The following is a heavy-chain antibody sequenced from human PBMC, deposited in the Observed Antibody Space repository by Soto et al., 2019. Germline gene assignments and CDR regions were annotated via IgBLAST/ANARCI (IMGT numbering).Heavy chain of an antibody. D-gene: IGHD2-21*01. Sequence: EVQLVESVGGLVQLGGFLRLSCATSRFTFSDYWMNWVRQAPGKGMVWVSRINSDGSSTAHADSVKGRFTIARDNAKNTLYLQMTSLRAEDTAVYYCARRHQIAYYYGMAVWGQGTRVTVSS. CDR2: INSDGSST. J-gene: IGHJ6*02. CDR1: RFTFSDYW. V-gene: IGHV3-74*01. CDR3: ARRHQIAYYYGMAV.